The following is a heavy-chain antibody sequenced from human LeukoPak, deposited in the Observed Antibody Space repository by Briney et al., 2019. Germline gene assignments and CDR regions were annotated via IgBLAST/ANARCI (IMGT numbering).Heavy chain of an antibody. CDR2: IRGSGGST. V-gene: IGHV3-23*01. J-gene: IGHJ3*02. CDR1: GFTFSSYA. CDR3: ARSYCSGGSCLDAFHI. Sequence: GGSLRLSCAASGFTFSSYAMSWVRQAPGKGLEWVSAIRGSGGSTYYADSVKGRFTISRDNAKNTLYLQMSSLRAEDTAVYYCARSYCSGGSCLDAFHIWGQGTMVTVSS. D-gene: IGHD2-15*01.